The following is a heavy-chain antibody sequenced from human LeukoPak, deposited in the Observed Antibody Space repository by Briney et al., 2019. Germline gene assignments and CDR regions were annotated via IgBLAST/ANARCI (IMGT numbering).Heavy chain of an antibody. V-gene: IGHV3-49*04. CDR2: IRSKAYGGTT. Sequence: PGRSLRLSCTASGFTFGDYAMSWVRQAPGKGLEWVGFIRSKAYGGTTEYAASVKGRFTISRDDSKSIAYLQMNSLKTEDTAVYYCTRLVGSYYPYYYYMDVWGKGTTVTVSS. J-gene: IGHJ6*03. CDR1: GFTFGDYA. D-gene: IGHD1-26*01. CDR3: TRLVGSYYPYYYYMDV.